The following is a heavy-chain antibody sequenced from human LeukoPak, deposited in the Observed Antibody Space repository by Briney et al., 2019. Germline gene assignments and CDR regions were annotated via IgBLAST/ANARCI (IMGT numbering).Heavy chain of an antibody. V-gene: IGHV3-74*01. CDR2: INSDGSST. J-gene: IGHJ4*02. Sequence: GGSLRLSCAASGFTFSSYWMHWVRQAPGKGLVWVSRINSDGSSTSYADSVKGRFTISRDNAKNTLYLQMNSLRAEDTAVYCCARDQAAMAFDYWGQGTLVTVSS. CDR3: ARDQAAMAFDY. D-gene: IGHD5-18*01. CDR1: GFTFSSYW.